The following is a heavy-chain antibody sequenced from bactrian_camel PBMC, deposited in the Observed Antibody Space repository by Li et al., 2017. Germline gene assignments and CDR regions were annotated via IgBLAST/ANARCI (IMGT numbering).Heavy chain of an antibody. CDR1: IRKYC. CDR2: MRTSTPIT. J-gene: IGHJ6*01. V-gene: IGHV3-3*01. Sequence: QVQLVESGGGSVQPGGTLRLACTQSIRKYCTAWFRQVPRKERELVASMRTSTPITAYYADSVKGRFTISEDSAKNTVYLQMNSLKPEDTAMYFCAADLFRVTACGAGYVPDFPYRGPGTQVTVS. D-gene: IGHD5*01. CDR3: AADLFRVTACGAGYVPDFPY.